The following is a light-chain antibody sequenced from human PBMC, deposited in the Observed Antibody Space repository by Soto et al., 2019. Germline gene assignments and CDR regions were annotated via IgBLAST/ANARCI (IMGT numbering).Light chain of an antibody. J-gene: IGKJ4*01. V-gene: IGKV1-12*01. CDR3: QQADSIPLT. CDR1: QDLSKW. CDR2: AAS. Sequence: DIQMTQSPSFVSASVGDRVTITCRASQDLSKWLAWYQQKPGRAPKILIFAASTLQRGVPSRFSGSGSGTDFTLTISSLQPEDSATYYCQQADSIPLTFGGGTKVDFK.